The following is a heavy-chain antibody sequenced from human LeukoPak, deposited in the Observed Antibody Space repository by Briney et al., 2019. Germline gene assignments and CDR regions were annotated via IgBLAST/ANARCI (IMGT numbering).Heavy chain of an antibody. CDR2: INPNSGGT. CDR3: ARDADWTYYDFWSGYYNGRRPSGDSCYFDY. Sequence: VASVKVSREASGYTFTGYYMHWVRQAPGQGLEWMGRINPNSGGTNYAQKFQGRVTMTRDTSISTAYMELSRLRSDDTAVYYCARDADWTYYDFWSGYYNGRRPSGDSCYFDYWGQGTLVTVSS. J-gene: IGHJ4*02. V-gene: IGHV1-2*06. CDR1: GYTFTGYY. D-gene: IGHD3-3*01.